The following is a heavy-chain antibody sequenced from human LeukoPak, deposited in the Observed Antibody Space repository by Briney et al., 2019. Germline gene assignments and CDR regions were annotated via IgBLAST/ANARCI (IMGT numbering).Heavy chain of an antibody. J-gene: IGHJ4*02. D-gene: IGHD5-18*01. CDR2: IWYDGSNK. CDR3: AKGGSYPFDY. Sequence: GGSLRLSCAASGFTFSSYGMHWVRQAPGKGLEWVAVIWYDGSNKYYADSVKGRFTISRDNSKNTLYLQMNSLGAEDTAVYYCAKGGSYPFDYWGQGTLVTVSS. CDR1: GFTFSSYG. V-gene: IGHV3-33*06.